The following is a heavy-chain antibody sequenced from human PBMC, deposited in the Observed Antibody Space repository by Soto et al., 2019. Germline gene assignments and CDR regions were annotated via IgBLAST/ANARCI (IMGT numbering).Heavy chain of an antibody. J-gene: IGHJ5*02. D-gene: IGHD2-2*01. CDR1: GDSVSSYSAA. CDR3: VRDRYSSTGWFDP. CDR2: AYYRSRFFS. Sequence: SQTLSLTCAISGDSVSSYSAAWNWIRQSPSGGLEWLGRAYYRSRFFSDYAESVKSRIIINPDTSKNQFSLQLKSVTPEDTAVYYCVRDRYSSTGWFDPWGQGTPVTVSS. V-gene: IGHV6-1*01.